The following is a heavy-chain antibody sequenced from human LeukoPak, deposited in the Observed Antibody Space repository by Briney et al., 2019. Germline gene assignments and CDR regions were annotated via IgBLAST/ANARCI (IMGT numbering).Heavy chain of an antibody. Sequence: GGSLRLSCAASGFTFSSYAVHWVRQAPGKGLEWVAVISYDGSNKYNADSVKGRFTISRDNSKNTLYLQMNSLRAEDTAVYYCAKARWDRTSCSHYFDYWGQGTLVTVSS. D-gene: IGHD2-2*01. V-gene: IGHV3-30*18. CDR1: GFTFSSYA. CDR2: ISYDGSNK. J-gene: IGHJ4*02. CDR3: AKARWDRTSCSHYFDY.